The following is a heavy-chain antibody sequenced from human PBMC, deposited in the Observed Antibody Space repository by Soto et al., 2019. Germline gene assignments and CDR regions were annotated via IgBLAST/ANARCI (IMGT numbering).Heavy chain of an antibody. Sequence: SQTLSLTCAISGDSVSSNSAAWNWIRQSPSRGLEWLGRTYYRSKWYNDYAVSVKSRITINPDTSKNQFSLQLNSVTPEDTAVYYCARDPRSDDFWSGYYTPNYYGMDVWGQGTTVTVS. D-gene: IGHD3-3*01. CDR3: ARDPRSDDFWSGYYTPNYYGMDV. V-gene: IGHV6-1*01. J-gene: IGHJ6*02. CDR2: TYYRSKWYN. CDR1: GDSVSSNSAA.